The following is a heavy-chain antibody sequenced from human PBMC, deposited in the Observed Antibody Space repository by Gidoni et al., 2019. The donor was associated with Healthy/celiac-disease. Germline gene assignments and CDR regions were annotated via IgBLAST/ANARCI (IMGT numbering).Heavy chain of an antibody. D-gene: IGHD3-3*01. V-gene: IGHV3-73*02. CDR3: MSLVGGYYRG. J-gene: IGHJ4*02. Sequence: EAQLVVSGRGLVQPGGSLKLSCAASGFTFSGSAMHWVRQDSGKGLGWVSRIRSKANSYATAYAASVKGRFTIYRDDSKNTAYLQMNGLTAEDTAVYYCMSLVGGYYRGWGQGTLVTVSS. CDR2: IRSKANSYAT. CDR1: GFTFSGSA.